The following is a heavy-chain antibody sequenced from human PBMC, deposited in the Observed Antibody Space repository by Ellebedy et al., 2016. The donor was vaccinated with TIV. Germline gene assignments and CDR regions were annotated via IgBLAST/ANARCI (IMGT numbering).Heavy chain of an antibody. V-gene: IGHV1-2*02. CDR1: GYTFSDYY. Sequence: ASVKVSCKASGYTFSDYYIHWVRQPPGQGLEWMGWINPNREGTNYAQKFQNRVTMTPDTSINTAYMELSRLRSDDTAVYYCAAAMVTAYYYAMDVWGQGTTGTVSS. D-gene: IGHD5-18*01. CDR2: INPNREGT. CDR3: AAAMVTAYYYAMDV. J-gene: IGHJ6*02.